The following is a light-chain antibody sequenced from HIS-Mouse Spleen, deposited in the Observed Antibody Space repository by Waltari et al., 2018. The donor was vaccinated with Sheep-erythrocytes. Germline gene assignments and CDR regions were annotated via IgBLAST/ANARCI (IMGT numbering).Light chain of an antibody. Sequence: QSALTQPASVSGSPGQSLTTPCPGPSSLVGVYNLVSWYQQHPGKAPKPMNYEGSKRPSGVSNRFAGSKSGNTASLTISGLQAEDEADYYCCSYAGSSTYVFGTGTKVTVL. CDR2: EGS. V-gene: IGLV2-23*01. CDR1: SSLVGVYNL. J-gene: IGLJ1*01. CDR3: CSYAGSSTYV.